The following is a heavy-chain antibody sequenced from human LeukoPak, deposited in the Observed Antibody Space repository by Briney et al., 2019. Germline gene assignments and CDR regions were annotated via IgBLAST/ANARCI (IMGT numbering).Heavy chain of an antibody. J-gene: IGHJ4*02. CDR2: IGGSSAPI. V-gene: IGHV3-48*04. CDR3: ARARFQGTWISDY. CDR1: GFTLSSCG. Sequence: GGSLRLSCAASGFTLSSCGMNWVRQAPGKGLEWVSYIGGSSAPIYYADSVNGRFTISRDNAKNSLYLQMNSLRAEDTAVYYCARARFQGTWISDYWGQGTLVTVSS. D-gene: IGHD5-12*01.